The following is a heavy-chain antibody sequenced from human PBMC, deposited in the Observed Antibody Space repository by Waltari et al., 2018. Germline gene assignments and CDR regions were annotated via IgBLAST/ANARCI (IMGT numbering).Heavy chain of an antibody. D-gene: IGHD2-15*01. Sequence: QVQLVQSGAEVKKPGASVKVSCKASGYTFTDWYMYWVRQAPGQGLEWMGRISPNSVGTNNEQKFQGRVTMTRDTSISTAYMELSRRTSDDTAVYYCAKGGDCNGGSCNFDYWGQGTVVTVSA. J-gene: IGHJ4*02. CDR3: AKGGDCNGGSCNFDY. V-gene: IGHV1-2*06. CDR1: GYTFTDWY. CDR2: ISPNSVGT.